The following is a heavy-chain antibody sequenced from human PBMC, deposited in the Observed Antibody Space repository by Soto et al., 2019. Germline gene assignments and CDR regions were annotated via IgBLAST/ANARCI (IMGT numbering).Heavy chain of an antibody. CDR2: IWHDGINE. V-gene: IGHV3-33*01. CDR1: GFPFNNYA. D-gene: IGHD2-21*02. CDR3: ARDDASMVTTFLDY. Sequence: QVQLVESGGGVVQPGRSLRLSCAASGFPFNNYAMHWVRQAPVKGLEWVAVIWHDGINEHYADSVKGSFRIARDNSNNTLYLQMKSLRGADTALYYCARDDASMVTTFLDYWGLGTLCTVS. J-gene: IGHJ4*02.